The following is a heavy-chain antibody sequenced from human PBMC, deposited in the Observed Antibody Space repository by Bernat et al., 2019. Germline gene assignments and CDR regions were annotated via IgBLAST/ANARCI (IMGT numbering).Heavy chain of an antibody. CDR2: VNSDGSTT. Sequence: EVQLVESGGGLVQPGGSLRLSCAASGFTFSSYWMYWVRQAPGKGLVWVSRVNSDGSTTNYADSVKGRFTISRDNAKNTLYLQMNSLRAEDTAVYYCARGTGGNYRDHFDYWGQGTLVTVSS. V-gene: IGHV3-74*01. J-gene: IGHJ4*02. D-gene: IGHD1-26*01. CDR1: GFTFSSYW. CDR3: ARGTGGNYRDHFDY.